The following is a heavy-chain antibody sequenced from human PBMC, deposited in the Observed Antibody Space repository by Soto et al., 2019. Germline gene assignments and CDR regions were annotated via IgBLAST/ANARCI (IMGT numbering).Heavy chain of an antibody. D-gene: IGHD1-1*01. CDR1: GFISGAFA. J-gene: IGHJ4*01. CDR2: ISAGDVP. Sequence: DVQLLESGGGLVQPGVSLRLSCAASGFISGAFAMNWVRLRPGKGLEWVSTISAGDVPFYTDSVKGRFTISRDTSRDTVFLHMNGLRADDTALYYCAKALGGNFNNWHFDHWGRGTLVTVSS. V-gene: IGHV3-23*01. CDR3: AKALGGNFNNWHFDH.